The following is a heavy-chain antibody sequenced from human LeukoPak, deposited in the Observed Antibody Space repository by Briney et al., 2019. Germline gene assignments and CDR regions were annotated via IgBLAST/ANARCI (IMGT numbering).Heavy chain of an antibody. V-gene: IGHV1-46*01. CDR1: GYTFTGYY. CDR3: AREGSRSSLGGYGY. Sequence: ASVKVSCKASGYTFTGYYMHWVRQAPGQGLEWMGLVNPGNDYTKYAQTFQGRVTMTRDTSTSTVYMHLSNLRSEDTAIYYCAREGSRSSLGGYGYWGQGTLVTVSS. J-gene: IGHJ4*02. D-gene: IGHD6-6*01. CDR2: VNPGNDYT.